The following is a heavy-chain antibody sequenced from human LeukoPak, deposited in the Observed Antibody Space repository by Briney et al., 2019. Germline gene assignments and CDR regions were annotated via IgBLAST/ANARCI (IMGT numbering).Heavy chain of an antibody. CDR2: VHLDGRT. J-gene: IGHJ4*02. CDR3: ARGPRGSDWYSIDY. V-gene: IGHV4-4*02. Sequence: SETLSLTCGVSGGSVSSTNWWTWIRQPPGKGLEWIGEVHLDGRTNFNPSLKSRLTMSVDLSENHVSLKLTSVTAADTAVYYCARGPRGSDWYSIDYWGQGTLVTVSS. CDR1: GGSVSSTNW. D-gene: IGHD6-19*01.